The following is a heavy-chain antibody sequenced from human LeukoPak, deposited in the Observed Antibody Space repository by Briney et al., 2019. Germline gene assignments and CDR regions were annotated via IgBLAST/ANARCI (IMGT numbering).Heavy chain of an antibody. D-gene: IGHD3-10*01. J-gene: IGHJ4*02. Sequence: GASVKVSCKASGYTFTGYYMHWVRQAPGQGLEWMGRINPNSGGTNYAQKFQGRVTMTRDTSISTAYMELSRLRSDDTAVYYCASWGRDYYGSVFFDYWGQGTLVTVSS. V-gene: IGHV1-2*06. CDR3: ASWGRDYYGSVFFDY. CDR2: INPNSGGT. CDR1: GYTFTGYY.